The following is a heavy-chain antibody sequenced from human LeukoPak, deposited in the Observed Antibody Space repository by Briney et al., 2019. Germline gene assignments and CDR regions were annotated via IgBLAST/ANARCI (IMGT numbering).Heavy chain of an antibody. CDR3: ASGGDSYLFDY. Sequence: SETLSLTCAVYGGAFSGYYWSWIRQPPGKGLEWIGEINHSGSTNYNPSLKSRVTISVDTSKNQFSLKLSSVTAADTAVYYCASGGDSYLFDYWGQGTLITVSS. D-gene: IGHD2-21*02. J-gene: IGHJ4*02. CDR1: GGAFSGYY. CDR2: INHSGST. V-gene: IGHV4-34*01.